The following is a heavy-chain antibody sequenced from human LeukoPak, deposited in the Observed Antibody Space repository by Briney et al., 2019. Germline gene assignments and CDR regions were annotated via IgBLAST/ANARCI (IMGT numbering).Heavy chain of an antibody. J-gene: IGHJ4*02. CDR2: ISGSGGST. CDR3: AKDLADDSSGYYYSGGWYFDY. CDR1: GFTFSSYA. D-gene: IGHD3-22*01. Sequence: GGSLRLSCAASGFTFSSYAMSWVRQAPGKGLEWASAISGSGGSTYYADSVKGRFTISRDNSKNTLYLQMNSLRAEDTAVYYCAKDLADDSSGYYYSGGWYFDYWGQGTLVTVSS. V-gene: IGHV3-23*01.